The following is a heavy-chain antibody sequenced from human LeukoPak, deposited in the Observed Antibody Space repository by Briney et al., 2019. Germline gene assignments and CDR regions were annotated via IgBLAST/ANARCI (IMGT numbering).Heavy chain of an antibody. V-gene: IGHV4-39*01. J-gene: IGHJ4*02. Sequence: SETLSLTCTVSGGSVSSSSYYWGWIRQPPGKGLEWIGSIYYSGTTYYNPSLKSRVTISVDTSKNQFSLKLSSVTAADTAVYYYARQGRDAVSSRFHFDYWGQGSLFTVSS. CDR1: GGSVSSSSYY. CDR2: IYYSGTT. D-gene: IGHD2-2*01. CDR3: ARQGRDAVSSRFHFDY.